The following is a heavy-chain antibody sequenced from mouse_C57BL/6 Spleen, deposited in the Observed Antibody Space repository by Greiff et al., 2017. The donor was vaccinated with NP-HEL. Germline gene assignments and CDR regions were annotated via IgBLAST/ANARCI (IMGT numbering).Heavy chain of an antibody. CDR2: ISYDGSN. V-gene: IGHV3-6*01. CDR1: GYSITSGYY. J-gene: IGHJ3*01. Sequence: VQLQQSGPGLVKPSQSLSLTCSVTGYSITSGYYWNWIRQFPGNKLEWMGYISYDGSNNYNPSLKNRISITRDTSKNQFFLKLNSVTTEDTATYYCAREKGDYGSSFFAYWGQGTLVTVSA. D-gene: IGHD1-1*01. CDR3: AREKGDYGSSFFAY.